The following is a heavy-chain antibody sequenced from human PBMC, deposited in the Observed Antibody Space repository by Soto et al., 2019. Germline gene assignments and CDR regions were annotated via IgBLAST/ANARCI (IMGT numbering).Heavy chain of an antibody. J-gene: IGHJ5*02. CDR1: GGSISSGGYY. D-gene: IGHD5-12*01. V-gene: IGHV4-31*03. CDR2: IYYSGST. Sequence: SETLSLTCTVSGGSISSGGYYWSWIRQHPGKGLEWIGYIYYSGSTYYNPSLKSRVTISVDTSKNQFSLKLSSVTAADTAVYYCAREGRVHSGYERNAWGQGTLVTVSS. CDR3: AREGRVHSGYERNA.